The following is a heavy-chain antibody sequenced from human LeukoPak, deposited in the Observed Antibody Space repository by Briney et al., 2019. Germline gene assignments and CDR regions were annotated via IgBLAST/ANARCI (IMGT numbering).Heavy chain of an antibody. CDR3: ARVYKWLVLTFYYYYMDV. D-gene: IGHD6-19*01. V-gene: IGHV3-53*01. CDR1: RFTVSSNY. Sequence: GGSLILSCAASRFTVSSNYMSWVRQAPGKGLEWVSVIYSGGSTYYADSVKGRFTISRDNSKNTQYLQMNSLRAEDTAVYYCARVYKWLVLTFYYYYMDVWGKGTTVTVSS. J-gene: IGHJ6*03. CDR2: IYSGGST.